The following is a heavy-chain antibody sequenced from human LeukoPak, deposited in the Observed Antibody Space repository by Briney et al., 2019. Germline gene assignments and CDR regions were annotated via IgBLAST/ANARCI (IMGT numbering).Heavy chain of an antibody. Sequence: SETLSLTCTVSGGSISSYYWSWIRQPPGEKLVWIGYLYYSGSTNYNPSLGSRVTISADSSKNQFSLKLTSVTAADTAVYYCARDAKLLGAFDLWGPGTMVTVSS. CDR1: GGSISSYY. CDR2: LYYSGST. CDR3: ARDAKLLGAFDL. J-gene: IGHJ3*01. V-gene: IGHV4-59*01.